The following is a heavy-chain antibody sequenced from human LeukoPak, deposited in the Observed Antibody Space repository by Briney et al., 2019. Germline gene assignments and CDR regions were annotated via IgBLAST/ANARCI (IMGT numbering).Heavy chain of an antibody. Sequence: ASVKVSCKASGYTFTIYAIFSVRQAPGQRPEWMGRIDGGNGNTRYSQKFQGRVTITRDTSASTAYMELSSLRSEDTAVYFCATAMIVLQGAFNIWGQGTMVTVSS. CDR2: IDGGNGNT. J-gene: IGHJ3*02. V-gene: IGHV1-3*01. D-gene: IGHD3-22*01. CDR1: GYTFTIYA. CDR3: ATAMIVLQGAFNI.